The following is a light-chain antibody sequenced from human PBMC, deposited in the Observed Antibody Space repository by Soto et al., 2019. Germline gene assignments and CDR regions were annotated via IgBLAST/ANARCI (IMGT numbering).Light chain of an antibody. CDR2: DVV. CDR3: SSYTSTMTNV. CDR1: SSDVGGFNS. Sequence: QSALTQPASVSGSPGQSITISCTGTSSDVGGFNSVSWYQLSQGTAPKLILYDVVDRPSGVSYRFSGSKSGNTAHLTISGLQAADEADYFCSSYTSTMTNVFGSGTKLTVL. J-gene: IGLJ1*01. V-gene: IGLV2-14*03.